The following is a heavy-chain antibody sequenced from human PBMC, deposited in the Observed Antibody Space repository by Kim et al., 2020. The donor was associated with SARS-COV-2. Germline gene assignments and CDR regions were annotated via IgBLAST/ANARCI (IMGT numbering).Heavy chain of an antibody. Sequence: GESLKISCKGSGYSFCTYWIGWVRHMPGKGLEWMGIIYPGYSDTRYNPSFQGQVTISADKSISTAYLQWGSLKASDTDMYYCARRAGSSEYFEFWGQGNLVAVSS. CDR1: GYSFCTYW. V-gene: IGHV5-51*01. J-gene: IGHJ4*02. CDR2: IYPGYSDT. CDR3: ARRAGSSEYFEF.